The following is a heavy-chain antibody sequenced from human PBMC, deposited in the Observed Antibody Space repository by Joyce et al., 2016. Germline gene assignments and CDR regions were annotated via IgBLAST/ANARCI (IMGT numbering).Heavy chain of an antibody. CDR1: GFSVRSYA. Sequence: QVQLVESGGDVVQPGTSLRVSCVASGFSVRSYAGHWVRQAPGNGLEWVEVIVYDGTKKYYADSVKGRFTVSRDNFKNTVYLEMGSLRHEDTAVYYCAKDLNYYGSGRNIQYWGQGTLVTVSS. J-gene: IGHJ4*02. CDR2: IVYDGTKK. V-gene: IGHV3-30*18. D-gene: IGHD3-10*01. CDR3: AKDLNYYGSGRNIQY.